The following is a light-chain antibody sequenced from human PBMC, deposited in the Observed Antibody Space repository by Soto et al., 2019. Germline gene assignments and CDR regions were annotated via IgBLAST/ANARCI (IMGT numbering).Light chain of an antibody. J-gene: IGKJ5*01. CDR3: QQYNIWPPIT. V-gene: IGKV3-15*01. CDR2: DAS. Sequence: EIVMTQSPATRSVSPLEIATLSFMASQSLSSNLAWYQQKPGQAPRLLIYDASTRATGIPARFSGSGSGTEFTLTVSSLQSEDFAVYYCQQYNIWPPITFGQGTRLEIK. CDR1: QSLSSN.